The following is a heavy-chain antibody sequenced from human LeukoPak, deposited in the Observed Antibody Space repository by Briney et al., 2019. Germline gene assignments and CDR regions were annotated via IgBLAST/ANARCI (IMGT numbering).Heavy chain of an antibody. V-gene: IGHV3-21*01. CDR3: ARAHPNYGMDV. Sequence: GGSLRLSCAASGFTLSSYSMNWVRQAPGKGLGWVSSISSSSSYIYYADSVECRLTISRDNAKNALYLQMISLRAEDTAVYYCARAHPNYGMDVWGQGTTVTVSS. CDR1: GFTLSSYS. J-gene: IGHJ6*02. CDR2: ISSSSSYI.